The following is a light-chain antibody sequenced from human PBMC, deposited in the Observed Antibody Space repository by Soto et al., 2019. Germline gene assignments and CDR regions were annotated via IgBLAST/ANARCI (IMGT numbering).Light chain of an antibody. CDR2: GAS. CDR3: QQSYSTPRT. Sequence: EIVMTQSPATLSVSPGESATLSCRASQSVSSNLAWHQQKPGQAPRILMYGASTRATGIPARFSGSGSGTDFTLTISSLQPEDFATYYCQQSYSTPRTFGQGTKVDIK. V-gene: IGKV3-15*01. J-gene: IGKJ1*01. CDR1: QSVSSN.